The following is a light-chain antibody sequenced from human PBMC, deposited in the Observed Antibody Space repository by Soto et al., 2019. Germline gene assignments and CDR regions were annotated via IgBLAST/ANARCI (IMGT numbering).Light chain of an antibody. J-gene: IGKJ4*01. CDR1: QSISSW. V-gene: IGKV1-5*03. CDR3: QQYHRYPVT. CDR2: KAS. Sequence: DIQMTQSPSTLSASVGDRVTITCRASQSISSWLAWYQQKPGKAPKALLYKASILESGVPSRFSGSGSGTEFTLTINILQPDDFATYYCQQYHRYPVTFGGGTKVEIK.